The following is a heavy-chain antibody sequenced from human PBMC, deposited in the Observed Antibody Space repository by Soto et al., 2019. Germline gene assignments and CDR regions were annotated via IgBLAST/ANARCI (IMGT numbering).Heavy chain of an antibody. CDR1: GFTFSSYA. J-gene: IGHJ4*02. Sequence: GGSLRLSCAASGFTFSSYAMSWVRQAPGKGLEWVSAISGSGGSTYYADSVKGRFTISRDNSKNTLYLQMNSLRAEDTAVYYCAKDRLRGYCSGGSCYFDYWGQGTLVTVSS. D-gene: IGHD2-15*01. CDR2: ISGSGGST. CDR3: AKDRLRGYCSGGSCYFDY. V-gene: IGHV3-23*01.